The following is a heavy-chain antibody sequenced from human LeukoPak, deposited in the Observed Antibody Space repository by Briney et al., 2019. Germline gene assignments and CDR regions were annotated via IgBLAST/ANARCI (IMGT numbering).Heavy chain of an antibody. CDR2: IYYSGST. CDR1: GDSISSYY. D-gene: IGHD1-26*01. V-gene: IGHV4-59*01. J-gene: IGHJ4*02. CDR3: ARVIGRELLPYYFDY. Sequence: SQTLSLTCTVSGDSISSYYWSWIRQPPGKGLEWIGYIYYSGSTNYNPSLKSRVTISVDTSKNQFSLKLGSVTAADTAVYYCARVIGRELLPYYFDYWGQGTLVTVSS.